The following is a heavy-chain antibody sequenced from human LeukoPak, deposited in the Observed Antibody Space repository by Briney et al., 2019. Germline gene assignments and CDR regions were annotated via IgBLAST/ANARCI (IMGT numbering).Heavy chain of an antibody. CDR2: IKQDGSEK. D-gene: IGHD3-9*01. CDR3: AREGYDISIFFDY. Sequence: GGSLRLSCAASGFTFSSYWMSWVRQAPGKGLEWVANIKQDGSEKYYVDSVKGRFTISRDNAKNSLYLQMNSLRAEDTAVYYCAREGYDISIFFDYWGQGTLVTVSS. V-gene: IGHV3-7*03. J-gene: IGHJ4*02. CDR1: GFTFSSYW.